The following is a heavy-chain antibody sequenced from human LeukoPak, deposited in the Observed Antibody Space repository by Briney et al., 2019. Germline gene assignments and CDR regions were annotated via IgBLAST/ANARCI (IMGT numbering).Heavy chain of an antibody. Sequence: GASVKVSCKASGYTLTSYGISWVRQAPGQGLEWMGWISAYNGNTNYAQKLQGRVTMTTDTSTSTAYMELRSLRSDDTAVYYCARVGDFWSGYYVYYYYYMDVWGKGTTVTVSS. J-gene: IGHJ6*03. D-gene: IGHD3-3*01. CDR1: GYTLTSYG. CDR2: ISAYNGNT. V-gene: IGHV1-18*01. CDR3: ARVGDFWSGYYVYYYYYMDV.